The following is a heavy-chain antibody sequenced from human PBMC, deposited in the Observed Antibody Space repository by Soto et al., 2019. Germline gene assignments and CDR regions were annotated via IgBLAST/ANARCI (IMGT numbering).Heavy chain of an antibody. CDR1: GGSFSGYY. D-gene: IGHD5-18*01. CDR3: ARVIRSWIQLWPHFDY. V-gene: IGHV4-34*01. CDR2: INHSGST. J-gene: IGHJ4*02. Sequence: SETLSLTCAVYGGSFSGYYWSWIRQPPGKGLEWIGEINHSGSTNCNPSLKSRVTISVDTSKNQFSLKLSSVTAADTAVYYCARVIRSWIQLWPHFDYWGQGTLVTVS.